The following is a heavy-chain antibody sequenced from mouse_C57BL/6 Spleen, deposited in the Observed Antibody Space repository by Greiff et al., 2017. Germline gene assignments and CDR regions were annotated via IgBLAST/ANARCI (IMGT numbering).Heavy chain of an antibody. D-gene: IGHD2-4*01. CDR1: GYTFTSYW. J-gene: IGHJ3*01. CDR3: ARGGYDYDDAFAY. CDR2: INPSNGGT. V-gene: IGHV1-53*01. Sequence: QVQLQQPGTELVKPGASVKLPCKASGYTFTSYWMHWVKQRPGQGLEWIGNINPSNGGTNYNEKFKSKATLTVDKSSSTAYMQLSSLTSEDSAVYYCARGGYDYDDAFAYWGQGTLVTVSA.